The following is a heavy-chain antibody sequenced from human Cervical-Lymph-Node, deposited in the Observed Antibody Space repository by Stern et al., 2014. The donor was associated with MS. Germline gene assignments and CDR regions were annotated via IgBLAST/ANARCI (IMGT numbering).Heavy chain of an antibody. Sequence: QVQLVQSGAEVKKPGSSVKVSCQASGGTFNVYAINWLRQAPGQGLDWMGGIIPIFGTANYAQKVQVRVTITADETTRTSSMQLSSLRSNDTAVYYCARDGRHRGNYGLDVWGQGTTVIVSS. J-gene: IGHJ6*02. CDR1: GGTFNVYA. V-gene: IGHV1-69*01. CDR3: ARDGRHRGNYGLDV. D-gene: IGHD2/OR15-2a*01. CDR2: IIPIFGTA.